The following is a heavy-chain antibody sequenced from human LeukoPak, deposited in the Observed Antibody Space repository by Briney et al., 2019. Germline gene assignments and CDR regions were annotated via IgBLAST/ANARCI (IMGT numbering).Heavy chain of an antibody. CDR3: ARHGRVVVVANHGMDV. J-gene: IGHJ6*04. D-gene: IGHD2-15*01. CDR1: GYSFTSYW. Sequence: GESLKISCTGSGYSFTSYWISWVRQMPGKVLEWSGRFDPSDSYTNYSPSFQGYVTISADKSISTAYLRWSSLKASDTAMYYCARHGRVVVVANHGMDVWGKGTTVTVSS. V-gene: IGHV5-10-1*01. CDR2: FDPSDSYT.